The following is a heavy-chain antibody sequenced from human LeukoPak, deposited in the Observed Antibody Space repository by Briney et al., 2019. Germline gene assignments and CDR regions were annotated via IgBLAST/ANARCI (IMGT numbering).Heavy chain of an antibody. CDR2: ISSNGAYI. D-gene: IGHD1-14*01. V-gene: IGHV3-21*01. Sequence: GGSLRLSCAASGFTFSSYSMKWVRQAPGKGLEWVSSISSNGAYIYYADSVKGRFIISRDSAKNSLYLQMNSLRAEDTAVYYCARDQEPHKRVFDYWGQGTLVTVSS. J-gene: IGHJ4*02. CDR1: GFTFSSYS. CDR3: ARDQEPHKRVFDY.